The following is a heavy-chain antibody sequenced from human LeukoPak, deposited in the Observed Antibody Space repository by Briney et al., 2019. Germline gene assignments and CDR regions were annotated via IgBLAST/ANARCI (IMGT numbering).Heavy chain of an antibody. Sequence: SDTVSLTCDVSGGSFSGYALSWIRQPPGKGLEWIGEINHSVSTDYNPSLKSRVTISANTSKNQFSLKLSSLTAADTAVYYCARVGRIFRTHDEYFQHWGQGTLVTVSS. J-gene: IGHJ1*01. CDR3: ARVGRIFRTHDEYFQH. CDR1: GGSFSGYA. V-gene: IGHV4-34*01. CDR2: INHSVST. D-gene: IGHD2-15*01.